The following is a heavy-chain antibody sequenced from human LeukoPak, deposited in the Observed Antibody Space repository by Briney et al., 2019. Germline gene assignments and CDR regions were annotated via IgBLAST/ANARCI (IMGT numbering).Heavy chain of an antibody. D-gene: IGHD4-23*01. CDR2: ISYDGSNK. CDR3: AKEELVYGGGSYYFDY. J-gene: IGHJ4*02. Sequence: GGSLTLSCPASGFTFSSYGMHWVRQPPAKGLEWVAVISYDGSNKYYADYGKGRFTISRDDSKNTLYLQMNSLRAEDTAVYYCAKEELVYGGGSYYFDYWGQGTLVTVSS. CDR1: GFTFSSYG. V-gene: IGHV3-30*18.